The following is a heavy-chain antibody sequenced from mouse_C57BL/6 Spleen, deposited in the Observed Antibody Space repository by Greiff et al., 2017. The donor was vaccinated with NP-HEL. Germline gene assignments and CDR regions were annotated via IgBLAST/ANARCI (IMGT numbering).Heavy chain of an antibody. Sequence: VQLQQSGAELVKPGASVKLSCTASGFNFTDYYMHWVKQRTEQGLEWIGRIDPEDGETKYDPKFQGKATLTADTSSNTAYLQLSSLTSEDTAVYYCARGRGTGGYFDVWGTGTTVTVSS. CDR2: IDPEDGET. CDR3: ARGRGTGGYFDV. CDR1: GFNFTDYY. V-gene: IGHV14-2*01. D-gene: IGHD3-3*01. J-gene: IGHJ1*03.